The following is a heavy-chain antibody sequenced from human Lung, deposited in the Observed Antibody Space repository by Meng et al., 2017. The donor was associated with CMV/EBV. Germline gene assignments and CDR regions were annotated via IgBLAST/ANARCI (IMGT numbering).Heavy chain of an antibody. Sequence: QVQLQDSGPGLVKPSQTLSLTCTASGDSISSGEYVWSWIRQPPGKGLEWIGYMDYRGSTFYNPSLKSRVTISVDTSKNQFSLKLSSVTAADTAVYFCARGELLWDYWGQGTLVTVSS. V-gene: IGHV4-30-4*01. CDR2: MDYRGST. CDR3: ARGELLWDY. CDR1: GDSISSGEYV. D-gene: IGHD2-2*01. J-gene: IGHJ4*02.